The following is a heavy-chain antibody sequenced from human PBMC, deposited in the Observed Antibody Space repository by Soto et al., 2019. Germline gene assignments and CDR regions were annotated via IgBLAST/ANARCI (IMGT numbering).Heavy chain of an antibody. CDR1: GGTFSSYA. J-gene: IGHJ5*02. V-gene: IGHV1-69*13. CDR3: ARDTVCSGGSCYSDSFYNWFDP. D-gene: IGHD2-15*01. Sequence: GASVKVSCKASGGTFSSYAISWVRQAPGQGLEWMGGIIPIFGTANYAQKFQGRVTITADESTSTAYMELSSLRSEDTAAYYCARDTVCSGGSCYSDSFYNWFDPWGQGTLVSVSS. CDR2: IIPIFGTA.